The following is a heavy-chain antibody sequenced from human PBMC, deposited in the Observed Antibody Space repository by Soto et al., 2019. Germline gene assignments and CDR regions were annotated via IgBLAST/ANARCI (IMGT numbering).Heavy chain of an antibody. Sequence: PGGSLRLSCAASGFTFSSYGMHWVRQAPGKGLEWVAVISYDGSNKYYADSVKGRFTISRDNSKNTLYLQMNSLRAEDTAVYYCAKASSGYYGYFDYWGQGTLVTVSS. D-gene: IGHD3-22*01. V-gene: IGHV3-30*18. CDR1: GFTFSSYG. CDR2: ISYDGSNK. CDR3: AKASSGYYGYFDY. J-gene: IGHJ4*02.